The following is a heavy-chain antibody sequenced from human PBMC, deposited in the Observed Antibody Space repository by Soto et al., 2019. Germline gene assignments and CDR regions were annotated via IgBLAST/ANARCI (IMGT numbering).Heavy chain of an antibody. CDR1: GFTFSSYA. D-gene: IGHD1-26*01. Sequence: HPGGSLRLSCAASGFTFSSYAMSWVRQAPGKGLEWVSAISGSGGSTYYADSVKGRLTISRDNSKNTLYLQMNSLRAEDTAVYYCAKDQRRVGATTYDYWGQGTLVTVSS. J-gene: IGHJ4*02. CDR3: AKDQRRVGATTYDY. CDR2: ISGSGGST. V-gene: IGHV3-23*01.